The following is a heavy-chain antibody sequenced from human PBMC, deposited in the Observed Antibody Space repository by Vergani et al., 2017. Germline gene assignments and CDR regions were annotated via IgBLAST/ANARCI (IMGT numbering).Heavy chain of an antibody. J-gene: IGHJ6*02. CDR2: IYTSGST. CDR3: AGDYGCNRYGMDV. D-gene: IGHD4-23*01. V-gene: IGHV4-61*02. Sequence: QVQLQESGPGLVKPSQTLSLTCTVSGGSISSGSYYWSWIRQPAGKGLEWIGRIYTSGSTNYNPSLKSRVTISVDTSKNQFSLKLSSVTAAGAAGYYCAGDYGCNRYGMDVWGQGTTVTVSS. CDR1: GGSISSGSYY.